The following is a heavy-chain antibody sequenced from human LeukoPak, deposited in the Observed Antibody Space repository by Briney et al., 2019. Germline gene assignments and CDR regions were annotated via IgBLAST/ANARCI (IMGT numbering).Heavy chain of an antibody. CDR1: GYTFTSYY. CDR3: ARDANSGSYHSYYYYMDV. CDR2: INPSGGST. J-gene: IGHJ6*03. D-gene: IGHD1-26*01. Sequence: ASVKVSCKASGYTFTSYYMHWVRQAPGQGLEWMGIINPSGGSTSYAQKFQGRVTMTRDTSTSTVYMELSSLRSEDTAVYYCARDANSGSYHSYYYYMDVWGKGTTVTVSS. V-gene: IGHV1-46*01.